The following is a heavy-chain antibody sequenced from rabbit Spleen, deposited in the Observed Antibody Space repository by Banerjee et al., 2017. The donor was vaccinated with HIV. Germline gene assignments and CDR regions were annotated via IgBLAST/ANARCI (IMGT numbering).Heavy chain of an antibody. CDR1: GVSFSSSSY. CDR2: IEAGTSGFT. D-gene: IGHD8-1*01. V-gene: IGHV1S40*01. J-gene: IGHJ6*01. CDR3: ARDAGTSFSTYGMDL. Sequence: QSLEESGGDLVKPGASLTLTCTASGVSFSSSSYMCWVRQAPGKGLEWIACIEAGTSGFTYFANWAKGRFTISMTSSTTVTLQMTSLTAADTATYFCARDAGTSFSTYGMDLWGPGTLVTVS.